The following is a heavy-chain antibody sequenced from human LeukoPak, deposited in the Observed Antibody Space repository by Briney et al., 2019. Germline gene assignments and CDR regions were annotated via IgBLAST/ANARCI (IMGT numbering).Heavy chain of an antibody. CDR2: IDSSDSYT. V-gene: IGHV5-10-1*01. D-gene: IGHD6-19*01. Sequence: GESLQISCKGSGYSFTSYWISWVRQMPGKGLEWMGRIDSSDSYTNYSPSFQGPVTISADKSISSAYLQWSSLTASDSVMYYCAILGPHSSGRYRWGQGTLVTVSS. J-gene: IGHJ4*02. CDR1: GYSFTSYW. CDR3: AILGPHSSGRYR.